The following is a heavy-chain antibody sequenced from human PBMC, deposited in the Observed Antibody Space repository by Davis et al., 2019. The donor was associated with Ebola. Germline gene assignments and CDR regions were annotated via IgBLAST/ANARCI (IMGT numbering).Heavy chain of an antibody. Sequence: SVKVTCKASGGTFSSYAISWVRQAPGQGLEWMGGIIPIFGTANYAQKFQGRVTITADESTSTAYMELSSLRSEDTAVYYCAREQSSSWPTRVVYFQHWSQGTLVTVSS. CDR3: AREQSSSWPTRVVYFQH. V-gene: IGHV1-69*13. J-gene: IGHJ1*01. CDR2: IIPIFGTA. CDR1: GGTFSSYA. D-gene: IGHD6-13*01.